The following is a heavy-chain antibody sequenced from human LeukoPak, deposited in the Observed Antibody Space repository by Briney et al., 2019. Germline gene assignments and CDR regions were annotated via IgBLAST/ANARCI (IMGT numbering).Heavy chain of an antibody. J-gene: IGHJ5*02. CDR1: GGSFSGYY. V-gene: IGHV4-34*01. CDR3: ARATVAGESPWFDP. CDR2: INHSGST. Sequence: SETLSLTCAVYGGSFSGYYWSWIRQPPGKGLEWIGEINHSGSTNYNPSLKSRVTISVDTSKNQFSLKLSSVTAADTAVYYCARATVAGESPWFDPWGQGTLVTVSS. D-gene: IGHD6-19*01.